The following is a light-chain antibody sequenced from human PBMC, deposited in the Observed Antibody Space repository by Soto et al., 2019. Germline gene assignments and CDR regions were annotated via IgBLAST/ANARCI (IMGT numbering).Light chain of an antibody. CDR3: QQRKNWPPLT. V-gene: IGKV3-11*01. J-gene: IGKJ4*01. Sequence: EIVLTQSPATLSLSPGERATLSCRASQSVSSYLAWYQQKPGRAPRLLIYDASNRATGIPARFSGSGSGTDFTLTISSLEPEDFAVYYCQQRKNWPPLTFGGGTKVEIK. CDR2: DAS. CDR1: QSVSSY.